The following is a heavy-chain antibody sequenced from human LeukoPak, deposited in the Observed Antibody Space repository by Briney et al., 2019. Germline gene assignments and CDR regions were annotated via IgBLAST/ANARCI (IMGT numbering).Heavy chain of an antibody. D-gene: IGHD1-26*01. CDR2: ISSSSSYI. CDR1: GFTVSSYS. J-gene: IGHJ4*02. CDR3: ARDGSRGSGSYDY. Sequence: GGSLRLSCAASGFTVSSYSMNWVRQAPGKGLEWVSSISSSSSYIYYADSVKGRFTISRDNAKNSLYLQMSSLRAEDTAVYYCARDGSRGSGSYDYWGQGTLVTVSS. V-gene: IGHV3-21*01.